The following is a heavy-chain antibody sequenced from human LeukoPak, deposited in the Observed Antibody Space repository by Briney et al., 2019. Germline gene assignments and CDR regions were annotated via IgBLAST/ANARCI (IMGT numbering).Heavy chain of an antibody. Sequence: GGSLRLSCAASGFTFSTYSMNWVRQTPGKGLEWVSAISSSSTYIYYADSVKGRFTISRDNAKNSLYLQMNSLRAEDTAVYYCARDDMLFTTGWYAYDYWGQGTLVTVSS. V-gene: IGHV3-21*01. CDR3: ARDDMLFTTGWYAYDY. CDR2: ISSSSTYI. CDR1: GFTFSTYS. J-gene: IGHJ4*02. D-gene: IGHD6-19*01.